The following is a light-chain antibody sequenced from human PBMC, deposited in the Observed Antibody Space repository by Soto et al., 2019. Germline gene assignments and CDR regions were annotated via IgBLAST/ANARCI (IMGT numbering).Light chain of an antibody. J-gene: IGLJ2*01. Sequence: QSVLTQPPSASGAPGQRVTISCSGSSSNIGSNTVNWYQQLPGTAPKLLIYSNNQRPSGVPDRFSGSKSGTSASLAISGLQSEDEADYYCSEWDDSLNGPVFGGGTKLTVL. CDR2: SNN. CDR1: SSNIGSNT. V-gene: IGLV1-44*01. CDR3: SEWDDSLNGPV.